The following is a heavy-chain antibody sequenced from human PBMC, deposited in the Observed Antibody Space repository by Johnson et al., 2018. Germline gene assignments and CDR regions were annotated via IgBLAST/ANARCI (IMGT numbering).Heavy chain of an antibody. Sequence: QVQLQESGPGLVKPSETLSLTCSVSGGSISGYYWSWVRQPPGKGLEWIGYSGSTDYNPSLKSRITISVDRSKSQFSLKLRSVTAADTAVYYWARSPTDVLTGYYDMDVWGKGTTVIVSS. CDR3: ARSPTDVLTGYYDMDV. V-gene: IGHV4-59*01. J-gene: IGHJ6*03. CDR2: YSGST. D-gene: IGHD3-9*01. CDR1: GGSISGYY.